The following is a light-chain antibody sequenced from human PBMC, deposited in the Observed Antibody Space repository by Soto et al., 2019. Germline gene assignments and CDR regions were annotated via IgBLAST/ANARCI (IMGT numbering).Light chain of an antibody. CDR2: DAS. CDR1: QSVSRF. V-gene: IGKV3-11*01. CDR3: QQRSNWPPYT. Sequence: IVLTQSPATLSLSPGERTTLSCRASQSVSRFLAWYQQKPGQAPRLLIYDASNRAPGIPDRFSGSGSGTDFTLTISSLEPEDFAVYYCQQRSNWPPYTFGQGTKLETK. J-gene: IGKJ2*01.